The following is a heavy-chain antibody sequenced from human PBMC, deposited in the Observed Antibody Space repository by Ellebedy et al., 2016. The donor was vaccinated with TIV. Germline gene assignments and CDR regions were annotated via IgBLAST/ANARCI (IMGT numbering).Heavy chain of an antibody. CDR3: ASNYATYYDILTGYVFDY. J-gene: IGHJ4*02. CDR1: GFSFRTYA. V-gene: IGHV3-30-3*01. Sequence: GGSLRLXXAVSGFSFRTYAMHWVRQAPGKGLEWVAVISYDGSNKYYADSVKGRFTISRDNSKNTLYLQMNSLRAEDTAVYYCASNYATYYDILTGYVFDYWGQGTLVTVSS. D-gene: IGHD3-9*01. CDR2: ISYDGSNK.